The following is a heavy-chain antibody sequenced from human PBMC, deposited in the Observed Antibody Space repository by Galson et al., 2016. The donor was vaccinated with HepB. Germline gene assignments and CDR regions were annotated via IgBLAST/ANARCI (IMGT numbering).Heavy chain of an antibody. CDR1: ELSLSPYW. CDR3: VRGSGWLSDH. Sequence: SLRLSCPVSELSLSPYWMTWVGQAPGMGLEWVAILKQAGSEEIYVDSGRGRFTTSGDNAKNLQFRQMNSLRREDTAVYYCVRGSGWLSDHWGQGILVTVSS. V-gene: IGHV3-7*03. D-gene: IGHD6-19*01. CDR2: LKQAGSEE. J-gene: IGHJ4*02.